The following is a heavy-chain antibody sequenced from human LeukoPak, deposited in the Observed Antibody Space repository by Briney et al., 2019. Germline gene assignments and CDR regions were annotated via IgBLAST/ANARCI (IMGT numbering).Heavy chain of an antibody. CDR3: ARVEDIVVVPAAMPHENWFDP. J-gene: IGHJ5*02. CDR1: GYTFTSYG. D-gene: IGHD2-2*01. Sequence: ASVKVSCKASGYTFTSYGISWVRQAPGQGLEWMGWISAYNGNTNYAQKLQGRVTMTTDTSTSTAYMELRSLRSDETAVYYCARVEDIVVVPAAMPHENWFDPWGQGTLVTVSS. CDR2: ISAYNGNT. V-gene: IGHV1-18*04.